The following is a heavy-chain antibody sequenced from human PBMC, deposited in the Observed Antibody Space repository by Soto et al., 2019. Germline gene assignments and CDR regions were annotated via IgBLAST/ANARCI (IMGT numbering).Heavy chain of an antibody. CDR1: GFTFSSYA. CDR3: ANDMARPGYYFDY. D-gene: IGHD3-10*01. CDR2: ISGSGGST. J-gene: IGHJ4*02. Sequence: EVQLLESGGGLVQPGGSLRLSCAASGFTFSSYAMSWVRQAPGKGLEWVSDISGSGGSTYYADSVKGRFTISRDNSKNTLYLQMNSLRAEDTAVYYCANDMARPGYYFDYWGQGTLVTVSS. V-gene: IGHV3-23*01.